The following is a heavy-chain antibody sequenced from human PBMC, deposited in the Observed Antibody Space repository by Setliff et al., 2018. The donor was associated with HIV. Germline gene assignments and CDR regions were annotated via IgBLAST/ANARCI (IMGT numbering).Heavy chain of an antibody. D-gene: IGHD3-10*01. V-gene: IGHV2-70*11. CDR3: ARGSESLTYFDN. CDR1: GFSLSPRGMS. CDR2: IDWDDAK. Sequence: SGPTVNPTQTLTLTCTFSGFSLSPRGMSVSWIRQPPGKALEWLARIDWDDAKYYSTSLKTRLTISKDTSKNQVVLTMTNMDPVDTATYYCARGSESLTYFDNLGPGTLVTVSS. J-gene: IGHJ4*02.